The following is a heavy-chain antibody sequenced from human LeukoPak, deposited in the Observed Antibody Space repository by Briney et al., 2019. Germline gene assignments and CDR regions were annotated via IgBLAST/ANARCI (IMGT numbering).Heavy chain of an antibody. Sequence: GGSLRLSCAASGFTVSSSYMSWVRQAPGKGLEWVSVFYSGGKTYYTDSVKGRFTISRDNSKNTLYLQMNSLRAEDTAVYYCAKGVRMVRGVIIGNWFDPWGQGTLVTVSS. CDR3: AKGVRMVRGVIIGNWFDP. V-gene: IGHV3-53*01. J-gene: IGHJ5*02. D-gene: IGHD3-10*01. CDR1: GFTVSSSY. CDR2: FYSGGKT.